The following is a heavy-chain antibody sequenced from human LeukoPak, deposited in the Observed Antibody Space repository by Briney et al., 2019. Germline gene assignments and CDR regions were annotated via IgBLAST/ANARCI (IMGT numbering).Heavy chain of an antibody. V-gene: IGHV4-34*01. J-gene: IGHJ4*02. CDR3: ARFWGINSYYFDY. CDR1: GGSFSGYY. CDR2: INHSGST. D-gene: IGHD3-16*01. Sequence: SETLPLTCAVYGGSFSGYYWSWIRQPPGKGLEWIGEINHSGSTNYNPSLKSRVTISVDTSKNQFSLKLSSVTAADTAVYYCARFWGINSYYFDYWGQGTLVTVSS.